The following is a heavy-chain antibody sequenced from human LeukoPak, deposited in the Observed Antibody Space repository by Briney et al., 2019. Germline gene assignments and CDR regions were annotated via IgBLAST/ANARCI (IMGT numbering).Heavy chain of an antibody. V-gene: IGHV3-21*01. J-gene: IGHJ4*02. CDR1: GFTFSSYS. CDR3: ARDQIAVAGSFDY. CDR2: IIIGSSYI. Sequence: AGSLRLSCAASGFTFSSYSMRWVRQPPGRGLEWVSSIIIGSSYIYYTTSVKGRFTISRDKAKNSLYLQMKSLRGEDMAVYYCARDQIAVAGSFDYWGQGTPVTVSS. D-gene: IGHD6-19*01.